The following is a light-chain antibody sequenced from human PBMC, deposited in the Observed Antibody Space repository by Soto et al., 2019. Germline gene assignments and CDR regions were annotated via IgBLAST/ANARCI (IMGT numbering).Light chain of an antibody. J-gene: IGKJ4*01. V-gene: IGKV3-20*01. CDR3: QQYGSSPLT. CDR1: QSVSSSY. CDR2: GAS. Sequence: EIVLTQSPGTLSLSPGERATLSCRASQSVSSSYLAWYQQKPGQAPRLLIYGASSRPTGTPDRFSGSGSGTDIALTISRLEPEEFAVYYCQQYGSSPLTFGGGTKVEIK.